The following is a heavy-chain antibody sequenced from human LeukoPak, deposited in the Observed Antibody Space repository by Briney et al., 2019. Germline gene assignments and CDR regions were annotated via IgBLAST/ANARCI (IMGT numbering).Heavy chain of an antibody. V-gene: IGHV1-69*05. CDR3: ARDAGRAVAGTWVNWFDP. Sequence: GASVKVSCKASGGTFSSYAISWVRQAPGQGLEWMGGIIPIVGTANYAQKFQVRVTITTDESTSTAYMELSSLRSEDTAVYYCARDAGRAVAGTWVNWFDPWGQGTLVTVSS. CDR2: IIPIVGTA. CDR1: GGTFSSYA. J-gene: IGHJ5*02. D-gene: IGHD6-19*01.